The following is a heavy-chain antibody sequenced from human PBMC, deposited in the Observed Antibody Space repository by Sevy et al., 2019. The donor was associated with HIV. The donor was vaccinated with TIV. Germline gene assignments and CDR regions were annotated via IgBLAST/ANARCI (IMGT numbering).Heavy chain of an antibody. Sequence: GGSLRLSCAASGFTFSSYEMNWVRQALGKGLEWVSYISSSGSTIYYADSVKGRFTISRDNAKNSLYLQMNSLRADDTAVYYCARDLLGFDYWGQGTLVTVSS. CDR2: ISSSGSTI. J-gene: IGHJ4*02. V-gene: IGHV3-48*03. CDR3: ARDLLGFDY. CDR1: GFTFSSYE. D-gene: IGHD1-26*01.